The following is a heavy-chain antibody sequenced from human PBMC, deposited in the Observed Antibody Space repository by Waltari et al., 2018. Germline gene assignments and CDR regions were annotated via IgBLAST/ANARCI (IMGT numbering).Heavy chain of an antibody. V-gene: IGHV3-23*01. CDR3: EKAPLASCSGATCYSFDS. CDR2: KTGSSTAT. J-gene: IGHJ4*02. CDR1: GFTFTNYA. D-gene: IGHD2-15*01. Sequence: EVQLLESGGGLVQPGGSLRLSCAASGFTFTNYALSWVRQAPGRGLEWVAAKTGSSTATYHADSVKGRFTISRDNSKNTLYLQMNSLRADDTAVYYCEKAPLASCSGATCYSFDSWGQGALVTVSS.